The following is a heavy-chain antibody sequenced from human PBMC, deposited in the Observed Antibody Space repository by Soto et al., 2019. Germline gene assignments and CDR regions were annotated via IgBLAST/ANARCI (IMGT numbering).Heavy chain of an antibody. Sequence: GGSLRLSCAASGFTFSSYGMHWVRQAPGKGLGWVAVISYDGSNKYYADSVKGRFTISRDNSKNTLYLQMNSLRAEDTAVYYCAKDVAVTNGMDVWGQGTTVTVSS. J-gene: IGHJ6*02. CDR2: ISYDGSNK. CDR3: AKDVAVTNGMDV. CDR1: GFTFSSYG. V-gene: IGHV3-30*18. D-gene: IGHD2-21*01.